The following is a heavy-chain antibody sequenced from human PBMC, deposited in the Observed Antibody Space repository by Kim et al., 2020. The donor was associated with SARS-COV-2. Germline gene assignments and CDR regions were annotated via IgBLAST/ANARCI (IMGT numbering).Heavy chain of an antibody. CDR1: GGSFSGYF. Sequence: SETLSLMCAVYGGSFSGYFWTWIRQAPGKGLEWIGEINDSGSTDYNSSLKSRVKMSVDKSKNQFSLTMMSLTAADTAVYYCARGFDARVAEESRPARWFDPWGQGTLVTVSS. J-gene: IGHJ5*02. CDR3: ARGFDARVAEESRPARWFDP. CDR2: INDSGST. V-gene: IGHV4-34*01.